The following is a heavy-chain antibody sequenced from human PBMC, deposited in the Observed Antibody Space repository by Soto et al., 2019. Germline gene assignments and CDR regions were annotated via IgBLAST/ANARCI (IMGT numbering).Heavy chain of an antibody. V-gene: IGHV3-30-3*01. Sequence: GGSLRLSCAASGFTFSGSAMHWVRQAPGKGLEWVAIISYDGSNKYYADSVKGRFTISRDNSKNTLYLQMSSLSAEDTAVYYCARDGHGTGCYSASDIRGQGTMVIVSS. CDR3: ARDGHGTGCYSASDI. D-gene: IGHD3-22*01. J-gene: IGHJ3*02. CDR2: ISYDGSNK. CDR1: GFTFSGSA.